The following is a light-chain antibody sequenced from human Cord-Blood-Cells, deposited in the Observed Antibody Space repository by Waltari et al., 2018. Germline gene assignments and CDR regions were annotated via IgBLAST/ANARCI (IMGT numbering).Light chain of an antibody. CDR1: QSISSY. J-gene: IGKJ1*01. V-gene: IGKV1-39*01. Sequence: DIQMTQSPSPLSASVGDRVTITCLASQSISSYLNWYQHKPGKAPKLLIYAASSLQSGVPSRFSGSGSGTDFTLTISSLQPEDFATYYCQQSYSTPRTFGQGTKVEIK. CDR2: AAS. CDR3: QQSYSTPRT.